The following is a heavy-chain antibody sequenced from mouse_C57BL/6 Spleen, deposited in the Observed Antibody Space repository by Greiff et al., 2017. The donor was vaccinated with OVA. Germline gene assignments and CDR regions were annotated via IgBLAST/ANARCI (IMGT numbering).Heavy chain of an antibody. CDR3: TRWELTGTHFDY. Sequence: QVQLQQSGAELVRPGASVTLSCKASGYTFTDYEMHWVKQTPVHGLEWIGAIDPETGGTAYNQKFKGKAILTADKSSSTAYMELRSLTSEDSAVYYCTRWELTGTHFDYWGQGTTLTVSS. CDR2: IDPETGGT. J-gene: IGHJ2*01. V-gene: IGHV1-15*01. CDR1: GYTFTDYE. D-gene: IGHD4-1*01.